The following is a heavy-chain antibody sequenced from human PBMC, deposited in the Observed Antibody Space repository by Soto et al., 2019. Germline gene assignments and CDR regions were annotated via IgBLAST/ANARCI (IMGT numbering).Heavy chain of an antibody. J-gene: IGHJ4*02. CDR2: IYYSESSHYRGST. CDR3: ARGADWAQTYDSSAQVY. Sequence: SETLSLTCTVSGDSISSSNYYWAWIRQPPGKGLEWIGSIYYSESSHYRGSTYYNPSLKSRVTISVDTSKNQLFLKLSSVTAADTAVYYCARGADWAQTYDSSAQVYWGQGAPVTSPQ. CDR1: GDSISSSNYY. D-gene: IGHD3-22*01. V-gene: IGHV4-39*01.